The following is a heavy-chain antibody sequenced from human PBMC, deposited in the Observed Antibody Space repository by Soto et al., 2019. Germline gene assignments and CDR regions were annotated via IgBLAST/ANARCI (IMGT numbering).Heavy chain of an antibody. D-gene: IGHD1-26*01. CDR3: ARVGATTWY. V-gene: IGHV3-74*01. J-gene: IGHJ4*02. Sequence: LRLSCAASGFTFSSYWMHWVRQAPGKGLVWVSRVNSDGSITNYADAVKGRFTISRDNAKNTLYLQMDGLRAEDTAVYYCARVGATTWYWGQGTLVTVSS. CDR1: GFTFSSYW. CDR2: VNSDGSIT.